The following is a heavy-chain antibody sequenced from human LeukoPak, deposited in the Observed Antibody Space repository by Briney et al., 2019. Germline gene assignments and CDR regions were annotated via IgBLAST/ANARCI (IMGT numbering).Heavy chain of an antibody. CDR3: ARRRGYYDILTGIYYFDY. Sequence: SETLSLTCTVSGYSISSGYYWGWIRQPPGKGLEWIGEINHSGSTNYNPSLKSRVTISVDTSKNQFSLKLSSVTAADTAVYYCARRRGYYDILTGIYYFDYWGQGTLVTVSS. CDR2: INHSGST. V-gene: IGHV4-38-2*02. CDR1: GYSISSGYY. J-gene: IGHJ4*02. D-gene: IGHD3-9*01.